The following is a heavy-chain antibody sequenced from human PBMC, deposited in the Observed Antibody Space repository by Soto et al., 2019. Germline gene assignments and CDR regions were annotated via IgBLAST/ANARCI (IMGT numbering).Heavy chain of an antibody. V-gene: IGHV3-23*01. Sequence: EVQLLESGGDLGQPGGSLRLSCVASGYDFSNYAMAWVRQVPGKGLQWVSRIDGRGAAHYGDSVKGRFTMSRDNSKNKLFLQLDRLRVEQTAVYVCALEDSNLGSAFDAWGQGTWVAVSS. J-gene: IGHJ3*01. CDR3: ALEDSNLGSAFDA. D-gene: IGHD7-27*01. CDR1: GYDFSNYA. CDR2: IDGRGAA.